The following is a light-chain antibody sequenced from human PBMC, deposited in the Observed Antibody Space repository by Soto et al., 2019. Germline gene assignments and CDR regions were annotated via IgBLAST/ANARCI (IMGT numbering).Light chain of an antibody. CDR2: GAS. CDR3: QQYNNWPRT. V-gene: IGKV3-15*01. J-gene: IGKJ1*01. CDR1: QSVRSY. Sequence: EVVMTQSPATLSVSPGERATLSCGASQSVRSYLAWYQQKPGQAPRLLIHGASTRAPGIPARFSGSGSGTEFTLTISSLQSEDFAVYYCQQYNNWPRTFGQGTKVDNK.